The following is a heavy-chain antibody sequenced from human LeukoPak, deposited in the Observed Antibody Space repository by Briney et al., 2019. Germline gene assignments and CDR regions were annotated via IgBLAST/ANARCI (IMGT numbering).Heavy chain of an antibody. Sequence: GGSLRLSCAASGFTFSSYSMNWVRQAPGKGLEWVSSISSSSSYIYYADSVKGRFTISRDNAKNSLYLQMNSLRAEDTAVYHCARDLWDGDYDYWGQGTLVTVSS. V-gene: IGHV3-21*01. CDR3: ARDLWDGDYDY. CDR2: ISSSSSYI. D-gene: IGHD4-17*01. CDR1: GFTFSSYS. J-gene: IGHJ4*02.